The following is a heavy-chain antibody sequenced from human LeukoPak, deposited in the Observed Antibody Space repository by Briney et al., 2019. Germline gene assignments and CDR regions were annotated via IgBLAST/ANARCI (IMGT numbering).Heavy chain of an antibody. Sequence: NPSETLSLTCGVSGDFITAYYWSWIRQPPGKGLEWIGSIYSSGSTYYNASLQSRVTISIETSKNQISLRLNSVTAADTAMYYCAKSGGYGLIDYWGQGTLVTVSS. J-gene: IGHJ4*02. CDR3: AKSGGYGLIDY. V-gene: IGHV4-59*05. CDR1: GDFITAYY. CDR2: IYSSGST. D-gene: IGHD1-26*01.